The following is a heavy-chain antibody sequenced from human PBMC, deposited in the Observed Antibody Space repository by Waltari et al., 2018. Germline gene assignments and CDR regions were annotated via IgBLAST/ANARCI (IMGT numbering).Heavy chain of an antibody. D-gene: IGHD3-10*01. Sequence: EVQLVESGGGLVQPGESLRLSGEASGFTFSRFWMTWVRQAPGKGLQWVANIKQDGSEEYYVDSVKGRFTISRDNAKNSLFLQMNSLRVEDTAVYYCARDEARSYYNFWGQGTLVTVSS. J-gene: IGHJ1*01. CDR2: IKQDGSEE. V-gene: IGHV3-7*01. CDR3: ARDEARSYYNF. CDR1: GFTFSRFW.